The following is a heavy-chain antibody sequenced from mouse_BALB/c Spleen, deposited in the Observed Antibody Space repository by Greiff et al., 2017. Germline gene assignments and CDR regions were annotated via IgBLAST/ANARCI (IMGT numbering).Heavy chain of an antibody. D-gene: IGHD2-1*01. CDR3: ARDGDGNYRAY. CDR1: GFTFTDYY. V-gene: IGHV7-3*02. Sequence: EVMLVESGGGLVQPGGSLRLSCATSGFTFTDYYMSWVRQPPGKALEWLGFIRNKANGYTTEYSASVKGRFTISRDNSQSILYLQMNTLRAEDSATYYCARDGDGNYRAYWGQGTLVTVSA. J-gene: IGHJ3*01. CDR2: IRNKANGYTT.